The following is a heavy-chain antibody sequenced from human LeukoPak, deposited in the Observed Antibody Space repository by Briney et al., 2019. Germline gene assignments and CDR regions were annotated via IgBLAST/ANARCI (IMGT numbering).Heavy chain of an antibody. CDR1: GGSISSTTSY. D-gene: IGHD2-2*03. CDR3: ARHGSTDYFDY. J-gene: IGHJ4*02. Sequence: PSETLSLTCAVSGGSISSTTSYWGWIRQPPGKGTEWIGRIYYSGSTFYNPSLKSRVTISVDTSKNQLSLRLSSVTAADTAVYYCARHGSTDYFDYWGQGTLVTVSS. V-gene: IGHV4-39*01. CDR2: IYYSGST.